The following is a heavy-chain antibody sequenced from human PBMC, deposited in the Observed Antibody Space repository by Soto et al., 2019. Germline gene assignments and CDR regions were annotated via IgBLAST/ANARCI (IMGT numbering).Heavy chain of an antibody. CDR1: GFTFSSYA. J-gene: IGHJ4*02. CDR3: AATLGGYLVPDY. D-gene: IGHD3-22*01. V-gene: IGHV3-23*01. Sequence: PGGSLRLSCAASGFTFSSYAMSWVRQAPGKGLEWVSAISGSGLSTYYADSVKGRFTISRDNSKDTLYLQMNSLRAEDTAVYYCAATLGGYLVPDYWGQGTLVTVSS. CDR2: ISGSGLST.